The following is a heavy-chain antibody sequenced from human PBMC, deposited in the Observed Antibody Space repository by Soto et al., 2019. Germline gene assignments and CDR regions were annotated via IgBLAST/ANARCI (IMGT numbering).Heavy chain of an antibody. CDR1: GFSFNDYA. Sequence: GGSLRLSCAASGFSFNDYAMTWVRQAPGKGLEWVSAINDDGDSTYYADSVKGRFTISRDNSKNTVFLEMNSLRAEDTTAYHCAKVVVMRAVNDALDIWGQGTMVTVSS. CDR2: INDDGDST. CDR3: AKVVVMRAVNDALDI. D-gene: IGHD3-22*01. J-gene: IGHJ3*02. V-gene: IGHV3-23*01.